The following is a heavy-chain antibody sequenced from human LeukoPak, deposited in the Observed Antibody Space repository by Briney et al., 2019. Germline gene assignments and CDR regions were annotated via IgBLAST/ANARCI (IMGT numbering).Heavy chain of an antibody. CDR2: ISYDGSNK. CDR1: GTTFSSYA. V-gene: IGHV3-30*04. CDR3: AKSGDGRTDY. Sequence: GRSLRLSCAASGTTFSSYAMHWVRQAPGKGLEWVAVISYDGSNKYYADSVKGRFTISRDNSKNTLYLQMNSLRAEDTAVYYCAKSGDGRTDYWGQGTLVTVSS. D-gene: IGHD3-10*01. J-gene: IGHJ4*02.